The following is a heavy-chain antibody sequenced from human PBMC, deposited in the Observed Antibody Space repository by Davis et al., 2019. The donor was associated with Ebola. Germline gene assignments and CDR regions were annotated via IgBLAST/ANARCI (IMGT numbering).Heavy chain of an antibody. CDR2: INWNGGST. Sequence: GESLKISCRVSGFTFGDYAINWVRQAPGKGLEWDSGINWNGGSTGYADSVKGRFTISRDNAKNSLYLRLNSLRAEDTALYHCARVNAVTGYSRFDSWGQGTLVTVSS. V-gene: IGHV3-20*01. D-gene: IGHD3-9*01. J-gene: IGHJ5*01. CDR1: GFTFGDYA. CDR3: ARVNAVTGYSRFDS.